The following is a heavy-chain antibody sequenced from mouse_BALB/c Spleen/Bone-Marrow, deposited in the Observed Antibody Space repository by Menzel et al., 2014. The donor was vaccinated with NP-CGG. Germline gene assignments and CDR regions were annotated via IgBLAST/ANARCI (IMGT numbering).Heavy chain of an antibody. D-gene: IGHD2-4*01. CDR2: INVNGDTT. V-gene: IGHV5-6-3*01. CDR1: GFTFSNYG. Sequence: EVQLVESGGGLVQPGGSLKLSCAASGFTFSNYGMSWVRQTPDKRLEMIATINVNGDTTYHPDSVKGRFTISRDNVKNTLYLQMSSLKSEDTAMYYCARGYDYSSWFAYWSQGTLVTVSA. CDR3: ARGYDYSSWFAY. J-gene: IGHJ3*01.